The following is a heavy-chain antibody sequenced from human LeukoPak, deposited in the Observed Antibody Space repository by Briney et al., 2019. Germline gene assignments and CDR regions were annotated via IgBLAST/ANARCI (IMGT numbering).Heavy chain of an antibody. CDR3: ARHISYGSGPSRYYYGMDV. Sequence: PSETLSLTCTVSGGSISSYYWSWIRQPPGKGLEWIGYIYYSGSTNYNPSLKSRVTISVDTSKNQFSLKLSSVTAADTAVYYCARHISYGSGPSRYYYGMDVWGQGTTVTVSS. CDR2: IYYSGST. J-gene: IGHJ6*02. V-gene: IGHV4-59*08. D-gene: IGHD3-10*01. CDR1: GGSISSYY.